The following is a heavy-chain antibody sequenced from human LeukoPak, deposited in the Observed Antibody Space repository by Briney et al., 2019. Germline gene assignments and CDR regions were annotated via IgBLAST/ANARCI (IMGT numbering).Heavy chain of an antibody. D-gene: IGHD6-6*01. Sequence: FQGRVTMTRDTSISTAYMELSRLRSDDTAVYYCAREGIAARGWFDPWGQGTLVTVSS. J-gene: IGHJ5*02. V-gene: IGHV1-2*02. CDR3: AREGIAARGWFDP.